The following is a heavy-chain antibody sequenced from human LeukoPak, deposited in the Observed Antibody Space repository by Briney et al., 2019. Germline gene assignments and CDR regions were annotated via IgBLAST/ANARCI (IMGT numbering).Heavy chain of an antibody. Sequence: GGSLRLSCAASGFTFSSYAMSWVRQAPGKGLEWVSVISGSGGSTYYAESVKGRFTISRDNSKNTLYLQMNSLRAEDTAVYYCAKDPMVRVREPLFDYWGQGTLVTVSS. CDR1: GFTFSSYA. CDR3: AKDPMVRVREPLFDY. J-gene: IGHJ4*02. D-gene: IGHD3-10*01. CDR2: ISGSGGST. V-gene: IGHV3-23*01.